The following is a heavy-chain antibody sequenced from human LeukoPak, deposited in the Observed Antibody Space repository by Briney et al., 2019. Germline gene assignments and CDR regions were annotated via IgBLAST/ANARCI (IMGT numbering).Heavy chain of an antibody. V-gene: IGHV3-49*03. D-gene: IGHD2-2*01. Sequence: GGSLRLSCTASGFTFGDYAMSWIRQAPGKGLEWVGFIRSKAYGETADYAASVKGRFTISRDDSKAIAYLQMNSLRAEDTAVYYCAKDGWVPAAMDYYYYGMDVWGQGTTVTVSS. J-gene: IGHJ6*02. CDR1: GFTFGDYA. CDR2: IRSKAYGETA. CDR3: AKDGWVPAAMDYYYYGMDV.